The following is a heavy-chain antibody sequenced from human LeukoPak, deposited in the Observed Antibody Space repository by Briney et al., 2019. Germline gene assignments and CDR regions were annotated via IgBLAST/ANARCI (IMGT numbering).Heavy chain of an antibody. CDR2: ISGSGGST. V-gene: IGHV3-23*01. CDR3: ASHSTYDSSGYFENDAFDI. CDR1: GFTFSSYA. Sequence: HAGGSLRLSCAASGFTFSSYAMSWVRQAPGKGLEWVSAISGSGGSTYYADSVKGRFTISRDNSKNTLYLQMNSLRAEDTAVYYCASHSTYDSSGYFENDAFDIWGQGTMVTVSS. J-gene: IGHJ3*02. D-gene: IGHD3-22*01.